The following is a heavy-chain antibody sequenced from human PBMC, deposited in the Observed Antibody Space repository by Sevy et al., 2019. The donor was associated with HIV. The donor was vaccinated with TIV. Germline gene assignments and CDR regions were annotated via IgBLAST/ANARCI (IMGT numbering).Heavy chain of an antibody. CDR2: ISGSGGST. V-gene: IGHV3-23*01. D-gene: IGHD1-1*01. CDR3: AKDWSRWNAYYYYYGMDV. Sequence: GGSLRLSCAASGFTFSSYAMSWDRQAPGKGLEWVSAISGSGGSTYYAYSVKGRFTISRDNSKNTLYLQMNSLRAEDTAVYYCAKDWSRWNAYYYYYGMDVWGQGTTVTVSS. CDR1: GFTFSSYA. J-gene: IGHJ6*02.